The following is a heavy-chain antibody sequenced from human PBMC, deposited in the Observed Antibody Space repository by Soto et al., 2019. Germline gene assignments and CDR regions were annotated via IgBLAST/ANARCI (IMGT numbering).Heavy chain of an antibody. D-gene: IGHD4-17*01. Sequence: QVQLQQWGAGLLKPSETLSLTCAVYGGSFSGYYWSWIRQPPGKGLEWIGEINHSGSTNYNPSLKSRVTISVDTSKNQFSLKLSSVTAADTAVYYCARHGSDLTVTTFNGAWYFDLWGRGTLVTVSS. CDR2: INHSGST. V-gene: IGHV4-34*01. J-gene: IGHJ2*01. CDR1: GGSFSGYY. CDR3: ARHGSDLTVTTFNGAWYFDL.